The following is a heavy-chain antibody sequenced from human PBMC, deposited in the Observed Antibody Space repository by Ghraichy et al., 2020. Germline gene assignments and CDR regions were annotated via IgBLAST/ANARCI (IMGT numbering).Heavy chain of an antibody. CDR3: ARASVNTANDYFDY. D-gene: IGHD5-18*01. V-gene: IGHV4-31*03. Sequence: LSLTCTVSGGSISSGGYYWSWIRQPPGKGLDWIGYIFYSGSTYYNPSLKSRVTISVDTSKNQFSLKLSSVTAADTAVYYCARASVNTANDYFDYWGQGTLVTVSS. J-gene: IGHJ4*02. CDR1: GGSISSGGYY. CDR2: IFYSGST.